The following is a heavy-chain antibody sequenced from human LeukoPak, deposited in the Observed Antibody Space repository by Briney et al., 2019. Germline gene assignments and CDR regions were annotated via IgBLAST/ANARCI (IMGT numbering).Heavy chain of an antibody. J-gene: IGHJ4*02. CDR2: ISGSGANT. CDR3: ARRKYDSSGFDY. Sequence: PGGSLRLSCAASGFTFTTYAMSWLRQAPGKGLEWVSAISGSGANTYYSDSVKGRFTISRDNSKDTLYLQMNRLRAEDTAIYFCARRKYDSSGFDYWGQETLVTVSS. V-gene: IGHV3-23*01. CDR1: GFTFTTYA. D-gene: IGHD3-22*01.